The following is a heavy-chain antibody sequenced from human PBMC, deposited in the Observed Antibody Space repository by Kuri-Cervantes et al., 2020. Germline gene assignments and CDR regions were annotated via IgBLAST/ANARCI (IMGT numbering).Heavy chain of an antibody. CDR1: GYTFSRYG. D-gene: IGHD6-13*01. Sequence: ASVKVSCKASGYTFSRYGISWVRQAPGQGLEWMGWINPNSGGTNYAQKFQGRVTMTRDTSISTAYMELSRLRSDDTAVYYCARDCVMGSSSWYGVRETQYYYYYYGMDVWGQGTTVTVSS. V-gene: IGHV1-2*02. J-gene: IGHJ6*02. CDR2: INPNSGGT. CDR3: ARDCVMGSSSWYGVRETQYYYYYYGMDV.